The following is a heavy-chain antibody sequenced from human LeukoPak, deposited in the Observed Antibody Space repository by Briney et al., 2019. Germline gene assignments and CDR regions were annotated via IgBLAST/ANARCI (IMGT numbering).Heavy chain of an antibody. CDR2: ISGSGGST. CDR1: GFTFSSYA. D-gene: IGHD3-10*02. CDR3: AELGITMIGGV. V-gene: IGHV3-23*01. J-gene: IGHJ6*04. Sequence: GGSLRLSCAASGFTFSSYAMSWVRQAPGKGLEWVSAISGSGGSTYYADSVKGRFTISRDNAKNSLYLQMNSLRAEDTAVYYCAELGITMIGGVWAKGTTVTISS.